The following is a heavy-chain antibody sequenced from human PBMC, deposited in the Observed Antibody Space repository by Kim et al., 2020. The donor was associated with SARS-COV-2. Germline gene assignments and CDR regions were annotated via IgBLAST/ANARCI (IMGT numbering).Heavy chain of an antibody. D-gene: IGHD3-9*01. V-gene: IGHV4-59*13. CDR2: IYYSGST. J-gene: IGHJ6*02. Sequence: SETLSLTCTVSGGSMSNYYWSWIRQSPGKGLEWIGYIYYSGSTNFNPSLKSRVTISVDTSKNQFSLKVNSVTAADTAVYYCARGATGNYFYYGLDVWGQGATVTVYS. CDR3: ARGATGNYFYYGLDV. CDR1: GGSMSNYY.